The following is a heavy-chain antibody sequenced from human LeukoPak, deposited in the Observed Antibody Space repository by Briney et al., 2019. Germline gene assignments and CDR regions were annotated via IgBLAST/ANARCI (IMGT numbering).Heavy chain of an antibody. CDR1: GFTFSSYG. CDR3: AKDYPLASGSYYFDY. CDR2: IRYDGSNK. Sequence: PGGSLRLSCAASGFTFSSYGMHWVRQAPGKGLEWVAFIRYDGSNKYYADSVKGRFTISRDNSKNTLYLQMSSLRAEDTAVYYCAKDYPLASGSYYFDYWGQGTLVTVSS. V-gene: IGHV3-30*02. D-gene: IGHD1-26*01. J-gene: IGHJ4*02.